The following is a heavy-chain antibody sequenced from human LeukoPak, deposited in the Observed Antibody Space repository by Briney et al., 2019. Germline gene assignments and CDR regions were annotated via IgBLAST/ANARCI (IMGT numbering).Heavy chain of an antibody. CDR2: IRSDGSNK. CDR1: GFIFRFYG. D-gene: IGHD3-9*01. V-gene: IGHV3-30*02. Sequence: GGSLRLSCASSGFIFRFYGMHWARQAPGKGLEWVAFIRSDGSNKYYADSVKGRFTISRDNSKNTLYLQMGSLRAEDMAVYYCASGGEEYYDILTGYYGFDYWGQGTLVTVSS. CDR3: ASGGEEYYDILTGYYGFDY. J-gene: IGHJ4*02.